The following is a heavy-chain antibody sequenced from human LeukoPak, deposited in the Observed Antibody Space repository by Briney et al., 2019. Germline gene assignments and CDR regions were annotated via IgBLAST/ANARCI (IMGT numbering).Heavy chain of an antibody. CDR1: GFTFSNAW. J-gene: IGHJ6*02. Sequence: GGSLRLSCAASGFTFSNAWMNWGRQAPGKALEWVGRIKSKTDGGTTDSAAPVKGRFTISRDDSKNTLYLQMDSLKTEDTAVYYCSTGGRRESDSSGFYLFYYGMDVWGQGTTVTVSS. D-gene: IGHD3-22*01. CDR3: STGGRRESDSSGFYLFYYGMDV. V-gene: IGHV3-15*01. CDR2: IKSKTDGGTT.